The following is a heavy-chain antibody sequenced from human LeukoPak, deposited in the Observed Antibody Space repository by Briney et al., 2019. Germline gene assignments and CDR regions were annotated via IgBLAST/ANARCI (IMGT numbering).Heavy chain of an antibody. D-gene: IGHD6-13*01. CDR3: ARGDSSTGWWFDP. CDR1: GFAFSNYW. Sequence: GGSLRLSCAASGFAFSNYWMSWVRQAPGKGLEWVANINPDGGTEYYVGSGKGRFTISRDNAKSSLYLEMNSLRDEDTAVYYCARGDSSTGWWFDPWGQGTRVTVSS. V-gene: IGHV3-7*01. J-gene: IGHJ5*02. CDR2: INPDGGTE.